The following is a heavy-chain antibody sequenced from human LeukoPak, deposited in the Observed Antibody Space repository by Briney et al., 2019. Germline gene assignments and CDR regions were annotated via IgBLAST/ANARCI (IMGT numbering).Heavy chain of an antibody. J-gene: IGHJ4*02. V-gene: IGHV3-74*01. CDR1: AFTFSKYW. CDR3: ATKQWLAPPPDS. Sequence: PAESLRLSCAASAFTFSKYWMLWVRQVPGKGLESVSRINTDGTVTTYADSVKGRFTVSRDNANNTMFLQMNSVRDEDTAVYYCATKQWLAPPPDSWGQGTPFTVSS. CDR2: INTDGTVT. D-gene: IGHD6-19*01.